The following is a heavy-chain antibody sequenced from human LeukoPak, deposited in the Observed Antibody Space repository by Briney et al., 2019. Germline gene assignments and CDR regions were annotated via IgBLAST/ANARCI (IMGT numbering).Heavy chain of an antibody. D-gene: IGHD2-2*01. V-gene: IGHV1-18*01. J-gene: IGHJ5*02. CDR2: ISAYNGNT. CDR1: GYTFTSYG. CDR3: ARDGDIVVVPAAIFDP. Sequence: ASVKVSCKASGYTFTSYGISWVRQAPGQGLEWMGWISAYNGNTNYAQKLQGRVTMTTDTSTSTAYMELRSLGSDDTAVYYCARDGDIVVVPAAIFDPWGQGTLVTVSS.